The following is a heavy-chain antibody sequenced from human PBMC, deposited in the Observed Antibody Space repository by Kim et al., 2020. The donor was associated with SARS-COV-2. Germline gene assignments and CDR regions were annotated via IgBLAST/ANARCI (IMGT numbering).Heavy chain of an antibody. D-gene: IGHD2-15*01. V-gene: IGHV4-39*01. CDR3: AVEVPGDYYYTGMDV. Sequence: SETLSLTCAVSGGSISSSSYYWGWNRQPPGKGLEWIGNIYYSGSTYYNPSLKSRVTISVDTSKNQFTLKLSSVTAADTAVYYCAVEVPGDYYYTGMDVWGQGTTVTVSS. CDR2: IYYSGST. J-gene: IGHJ6*02. CDR1: GGSISSSSYY.